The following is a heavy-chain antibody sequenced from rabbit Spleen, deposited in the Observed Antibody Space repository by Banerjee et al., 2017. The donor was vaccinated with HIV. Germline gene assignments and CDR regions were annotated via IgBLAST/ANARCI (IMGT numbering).Heavy chain of an antibody. CDR3: ARDTSSSFSSYGMDL. D-gene: IGHD1-1*01. Sequence: QSLEESGGDLVKPGASLTLTCTASGFSFSFSYWICWVRQAPGKGLEWIACIDTGSSGFTYFATWAKGRFTCSKTSSTTVTLQMTRLTAADTATYFCARDTSSSFSSYGMDLWGPGTLVTVS. V-gene: IGHV1S40*01. J-gene: IGHJ6*01. CDR1: GFSFSFSYW. CDR2: IDTGSSGFT.